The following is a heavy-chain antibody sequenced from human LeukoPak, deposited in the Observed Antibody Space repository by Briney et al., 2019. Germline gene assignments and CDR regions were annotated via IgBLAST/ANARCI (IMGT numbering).Heavy chain of an antibody. D-gene: IGHD6-13*01. CDR1: GYSFTDYY. CDR3: ARWDGYSSSPDY. Sequence: ASVKVSCKASGYSFTDYYMHWVRQAPGQGLEWMGWINPNSADTGYAQKFQGRVTMIRDMSISTIYMELTRLRYDDTALYYCARWDGYSSSPDYWGQGTLVTVSS. CDR2: INPNSADT. V-gene: IGHV1-2*02. J-gene: IGHJ4*02.